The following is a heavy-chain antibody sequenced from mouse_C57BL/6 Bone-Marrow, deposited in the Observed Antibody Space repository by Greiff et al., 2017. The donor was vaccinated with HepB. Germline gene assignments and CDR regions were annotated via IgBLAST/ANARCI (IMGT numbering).Heavy chain of an antibody. CDR3: ARYNWDRAWFAY. D-gene: IGHD4-1*02. CDR2: IYPRSGNT. J-gene: IGHJ3*01. Sequence: VQLVESGAELARPGASVKLSCKASGYTFTSYGISWVKQRTGQGLEWIGEIYPRSGNTYYNEKFKGKATLTADKSSSTAYMELRSLTSEDSAVYFCARYNWDRAWFAYWGQGTLVTVSA. CDR1: GYTFTSYG. V-gene: IGHV1-81*01.